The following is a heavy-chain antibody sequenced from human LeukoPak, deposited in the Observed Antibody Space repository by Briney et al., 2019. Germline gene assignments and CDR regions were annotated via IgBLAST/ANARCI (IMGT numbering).Heavy chain of an antibody. Sequence: GGSLRLSCAASGFTFSSYGMHWVRQAPGKGLEWVAVISYDGSNKYYADSVKGRFTISRDNSKNTLYLQMNSLRAGDTAVYYCATPRLTYYYDSSGSFDYWGQGTLVTVSS. V-gene: IGHV3-30*03. J-gene: IGHJ4*02. D-gene: IGHD3-22*01. CDR2: ISYDGSNK. CDR3: ATPRLTYYYDSSGSFDY. CDR1: GFTFSSYG.